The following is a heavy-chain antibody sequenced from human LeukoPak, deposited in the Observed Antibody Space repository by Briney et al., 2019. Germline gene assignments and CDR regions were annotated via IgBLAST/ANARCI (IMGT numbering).Heavy chain of an antibody. J-gene: IGHJ4*02. V-gene: IGHV1-18*04. D-gene: IGHD3-9*01. CDR3: ARDNYDILTGYLYYFDY. CDR1: GYTFTSYG. CDR2: ISAYNGIT. Sequence: ASVKVSCKASGYTFTSYGISWVRQAPGQGLEWMGWISAYNGITNYAQKLQGRVTMTTDTSTSTAYMELRSLRSDDTAVYYCARDNYDILTGYLYYFDYWGQGTLVTVSS.